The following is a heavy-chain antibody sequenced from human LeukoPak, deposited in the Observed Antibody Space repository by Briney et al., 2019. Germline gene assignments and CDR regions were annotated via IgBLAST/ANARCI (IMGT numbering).Heavy chain of an antibody. D-gene: IGHD7-27*01. V-gene: IGHV1-8*01. Sequence: ASVEVSCKASGHTFTSYDINWVRQASGQALEGMVWMNPNSGNTGYAQKFQGRVTMTRNTSISTAYMELSSLRSEDTAVYYCARELHRNWGSACDIWGQGTMVTVSS. CDR3: ARELHRNWGSACDI. CDR2: MNPNSGNT. J-gene: IGHJ3*02. CDR1: GHTFTSYD.